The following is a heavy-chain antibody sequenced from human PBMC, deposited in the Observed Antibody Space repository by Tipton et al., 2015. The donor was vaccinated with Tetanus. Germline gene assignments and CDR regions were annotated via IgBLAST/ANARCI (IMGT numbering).Heavy chain of an antibody. D-gene: IGHD3-10*01. CDR2: INHRGGT. CDR3: ARWGDASGSTNLYAFDI. CDR1: GGSSSSFY. J-gene: IGHJ3*02. V-gene: IGHV4-34*01. Sequence: AGLVKPSETLSLTCAVYGGSSSSFYWSWIRQPPGGGLEWIGEINHRGGTAYSPSLSGRVTTSVDTSRNQFSLKMGSVTAADTAVYYCARWGDASGSTNLYAFDIWGQGTMVSVSS.